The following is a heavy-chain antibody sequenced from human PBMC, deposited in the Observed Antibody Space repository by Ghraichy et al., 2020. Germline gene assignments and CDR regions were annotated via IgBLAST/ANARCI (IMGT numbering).Heavy chain of an antibody. CDR1: GFTFSSYR. J-gene: IGHJ3*02. Sequence: GESLNISCAASGFTFSSYRMTWVRQAPGKGLEWVANIKQDGSEKYYVDSVKGRFTISRDNAKNSLYLQMNSLRAEDTAVYYCARGGIVGATGGTLSAFDIWGQGTMVTVSS. CDR2: IKQDGSEK. D-gene: IGHD1-26*01. CDR3: ARGGIVGATGGTLSAFDI. V-gene: IGHV3-7*03.